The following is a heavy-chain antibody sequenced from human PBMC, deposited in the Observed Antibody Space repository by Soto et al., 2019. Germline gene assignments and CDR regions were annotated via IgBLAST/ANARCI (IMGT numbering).Heavy chain of an antibody. CDR3: ADRSESTRLGGYGLQTYYFDY. V-gene: IGHV2-5*02. Sequence: QITLKESGPTLVKPTQTLTLTCIFSGFSLSTSGVGVGWIRQPPGKALEWLALIYWDDDKRYSPSLKSRLTITKDTAKNQVVLTMPNMDPEDTATYYCADRSESTRLGGYGLQTYYFDYWGQGTLVTVSS. D-gene: IGHD5-12*01. CDR1: GFSLSTSGVG. CDR2: IYWDDDK. J-gene: IGHJ4*02.